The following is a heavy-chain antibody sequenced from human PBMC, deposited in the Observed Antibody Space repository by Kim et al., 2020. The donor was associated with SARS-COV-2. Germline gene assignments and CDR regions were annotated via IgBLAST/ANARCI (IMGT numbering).Heavy chain of an antibody. CDR1: GDSVSSNSAA. CDR3: ARNRAAVAVYYYYYGMDV. D-gene: IGHD6-19*01. Sequence: SQTLSLTCAISGDSVSSNSAAWNWIRQSPSRGLEWLGRTYYRSKWYDDYAVSVKSRITINPDTSKNQFSLQLNSVTPEDTAVYYCARNRAAVAVYYYYYGMDVWGQGTTVTVSS. CDR2: TYYRSKWYD. J-gene: IGHJ6*02. V-gene: IGHV6-1*01.